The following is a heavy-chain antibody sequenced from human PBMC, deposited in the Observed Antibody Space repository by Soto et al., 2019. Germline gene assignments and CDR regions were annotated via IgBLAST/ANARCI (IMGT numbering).Heavy chain of an antibody. CDR3: ATEWTGTTSMDV. J-gene: IGHJ6*02. CDR1: GYTFTSYD. D-gene: IGHD1-1*01. V-gene: IGHV1-8*01. CDR2: MNANSGNT. Sequence: QVQLVQSGAEVKKPGASVKVSCKASGYTFTSYDINWVRQATGQGLEWLGRMNANSGNTGNAQKFQGGVTMTTNTSISTAYMELSSLRSEGTAVYYCATEWTGTTSMDVWGQGTTVTVSS.